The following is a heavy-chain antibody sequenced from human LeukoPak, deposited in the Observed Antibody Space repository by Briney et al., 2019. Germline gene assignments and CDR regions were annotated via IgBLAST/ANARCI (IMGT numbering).Heavy chain of an antibody. CDR1: GGTFSSYA. J-gene: IGHJ2*01. D-gene: IGHD3-22*01. CDR3: ARLVVGYYDSSGILDL. V-gene: IGHV1-69*13. CDR2: ISPIFGTA. Sequence: SVKVSCKASGGTFSSYAISWVRQSPGHGLEWMGGISPIFGTADYAQKFQGRVTITADESTSTAYMELSSLRSEDTAVYYCARLVVGYYDSSGILDLWGRGTLVTVSS.